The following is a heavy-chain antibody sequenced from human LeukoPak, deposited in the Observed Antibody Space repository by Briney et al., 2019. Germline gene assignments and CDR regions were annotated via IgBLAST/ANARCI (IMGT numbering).Heavy chain of an antibody. CDR2: IWFDGTNK. CDR1: GFTFSSYG. J-gene: IGHJ4*02. D-gene: IGHD6-19*01. Sequence: GRSLRLSCAASGFTFSSYGMHWVRQAPGKGLEWVAVIWFDGTNKYYADSVKGRFTISRDNSKNTLYLQMTSLRAEDTALYFCARGVAVAGLDYWGQGTLVTVSS. V-gene: IGHV3-33*01. CDR3: ARGVAVAGLDY.